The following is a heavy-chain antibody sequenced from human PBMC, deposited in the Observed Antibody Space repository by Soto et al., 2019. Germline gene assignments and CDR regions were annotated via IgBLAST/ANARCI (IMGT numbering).Heavy chain of an antibody. CDR2: INHSGST. V-gene: IGHV4-34*01. D-gene: IGHD3-3*01. CDR1: GGSFSGYY. CDR3: ALGPDFFPDY. J-gene: IGHJ4*02. Sequence: PSETLSLTCAVYGGSFSGYYWSWIRQPPGKGLEWIGEINHSGSTNYNPSLKSRVTISVDTSKNQFSLKLSSVTAADTAVYYCALGPDFFPDYWGQGTLVTVSS.